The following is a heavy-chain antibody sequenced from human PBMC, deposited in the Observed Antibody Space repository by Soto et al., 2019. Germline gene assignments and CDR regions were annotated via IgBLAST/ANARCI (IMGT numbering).Heavy chain of an antibody. J-gene: IGHJ6*02. CDR1: GFTFSSYD. CDR3: AIDPAIYSGKFDYGLDV. CDR2: IGTSGKTI. Sequence: EVQLVESGGGLVQAGGSLRLFCAVSGFTFSSYDMNWVRQAPGKGLEWVSYIGTSGKTIYYADSVRGRFTISRDNAKNSLDLPMNSLSAEDRAVYFCAIDPAIYSGKFDYGLDVWGRGTTVTVSS. V-gene: IGHV3-48*03. D-gene: IGHD4-4*01.